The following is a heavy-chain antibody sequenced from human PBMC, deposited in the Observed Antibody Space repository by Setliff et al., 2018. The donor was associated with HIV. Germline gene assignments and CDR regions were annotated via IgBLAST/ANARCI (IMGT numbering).Heavy chain of an antibody. CDR2: IFSQTHGGAI. CDR1: GFIVTDNW. D-gene: IGHD3-3*01. J-gene: IGHJ4*02. V-gene: IGHV3-15*06. Sequence: GGSLRLSCAVSGFIVTDNWMAWARQAPGKGLEWVGHIFSQTHGGAISYVEPVKGRFTISRDESRNILYLEMNNVNTKDTAVYYCTGSFLGFWGQGTLVTVSS. CDR3: TGSFLGF.